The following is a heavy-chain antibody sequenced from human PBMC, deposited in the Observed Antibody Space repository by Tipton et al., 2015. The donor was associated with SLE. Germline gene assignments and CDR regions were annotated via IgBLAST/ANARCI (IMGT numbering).Heavy chain of an antibody. V-gene: IGHV4-30-4*08. D-gene: IGHD2-2*03. CDR1: GGSISSGDYY. J-gene: IGHJ6*02. CDR3: ARGSGSGYCSSTSCLYGMDV. CDR2: IYYSGST. Sequence: TLSLTCTVSGGSISSGDYYWSWIRQPPGKGLEWIGYIYYSGSTYYNPSLKSRVTISVDTSKNQFSLKLSSVTAADTAVYYCARGSGSGYCSSTSCLYGMDVWDQGP.